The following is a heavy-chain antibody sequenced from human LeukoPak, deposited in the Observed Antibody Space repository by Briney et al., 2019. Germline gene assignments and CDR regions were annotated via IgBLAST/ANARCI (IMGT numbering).Heavy chain of an antibody. J-gene: IGHJ3*01. CDR3: AKDIQLSA. D-gene: IGHD5-24*01. Sequence: GGSLRLSCAASGFNFNDAAMTWVRQLPGEGLEWVSLTASSGRNTYYRDSVRGRFTISRDNAKQTLSLQMNSLRVEDTAIYYCAKDIQLSAWGLGTMVTVSS. CDR2: TASSGRNT. CDR1: GFNFNDAA. V-gene: IGHV3-23*05.